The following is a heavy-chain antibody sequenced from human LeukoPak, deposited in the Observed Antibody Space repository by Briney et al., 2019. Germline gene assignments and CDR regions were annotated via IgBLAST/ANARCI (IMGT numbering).Heavy chain of an antibody. J-gene: IGHJ3*02. CDR2: INPSGGST. Sequence: VASVKVSCKASGYTFTSYYMHWVRQAPGQGLEWMGIINPSGGSTSYAQKFQGRVTMTRDMSTSTVYMELSSLRSEDTAVYYCARVRGLVLRYFDWLLTGAFDIWGQGTMVTVSS. CDR1: GYTFTSYY. CDR3: ARVRGLVLRYFDWLLTGAFDI. D-gene: IGHD3-9*01. V-gene: IGHV1-46*01.